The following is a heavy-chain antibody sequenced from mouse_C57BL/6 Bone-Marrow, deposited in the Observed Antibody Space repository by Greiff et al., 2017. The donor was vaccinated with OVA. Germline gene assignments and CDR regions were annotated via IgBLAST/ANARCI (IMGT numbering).Heavy chain of an antibody. J-gene: IGHJ1*03. Sequence: QVQLQQSGTELVKPGASVKLSCKASGYTFTEYTIHWVKQRSGQGLEWIGWFYPGSGSIKYNEKFKDKATLTADKSSSTVYMELSRLTSEDSAVDFGAIHDTTVVANWDYWGWGTGPTVTVAS. D-gene: IGHD1-1*01. CDR2: FYPGSGSI. V-gene: IGHV1-62-2*01. CDR3: AIHDTTVVANWDYWG. CDR1: GYTFTEYT.